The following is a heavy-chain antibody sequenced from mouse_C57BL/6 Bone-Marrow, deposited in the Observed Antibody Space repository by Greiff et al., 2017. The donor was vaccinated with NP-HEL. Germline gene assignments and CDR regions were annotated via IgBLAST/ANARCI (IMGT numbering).Heavy chain of an antibody. D-gene: IGHD1-1*01. CDR3: ARPWGSSYDYAMDY. CDR1: GYTFTSYW. V-gene: IGHV1-72*01. CDR2: IDPNSGGT. J-gene: IGHJ4*01. Sequence: QVQLQQSGAELVKPGASVKLSCKASGYTFTSYWMHWVKQRPGRGLEWIGRIDPNSGGTKYNEKFKSKATLTVDKPSSTAYMQLSSLTSEDSAVYYCARPWGSSYDYAMDYWGQGTSVTVSS.